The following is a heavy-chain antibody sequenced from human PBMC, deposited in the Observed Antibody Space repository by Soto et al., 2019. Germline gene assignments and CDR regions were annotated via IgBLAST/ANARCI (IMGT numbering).Heavy chain of an antibody. CDR3: TTGPKADDFWSGYYTEDYYGMDV. CDR1: GFTFSNAW. V-gene: IGHV3-15*01. J-gene: IGHJ6*02. Sequence: LRLSCAASGFTFSNAWMSWVRQAPGKGLEWVGRIKSKTDGGTTDYAAPVKGRFTISRDDSKNTLYLQMNSLKTEDTAVYYCTTGPKADDFWSGYYTEDYYGMDVWGQGTTVTVSS. D-gene: IGHD3-3*01. CDR2: IKSKTDGGTT.